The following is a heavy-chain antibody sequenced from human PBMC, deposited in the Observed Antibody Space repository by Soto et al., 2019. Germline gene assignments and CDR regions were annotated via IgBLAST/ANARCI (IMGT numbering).Heavy chain of an antibody. Sequence: EVQLVESGGGLVKPGGSLRLSCAASGFTFSDHYMDWVRQAPGKGLEWIGRIRNKANTYTTEDAASVQGRFTISRDDSKSSLYLQMNSLKTEDTAVYYCAGGVGGTSGHYYFYCWGQGTLVTVSS. CDR3: AGGVGGTSGHYYFYC. CDR1: GFTFSDHY. D-gene: IGHD1-26*01. V-gene: IGHV3-72*01. CDR2: IRNKANTYTT. J-gene: IGHJ4*02.